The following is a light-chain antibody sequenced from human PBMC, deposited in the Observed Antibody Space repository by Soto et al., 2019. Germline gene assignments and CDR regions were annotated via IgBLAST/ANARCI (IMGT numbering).Light chain of an antibody. CDR2: DAS. Sequence: DIQMTQSPSSLSASVGDRVTITCRASQSISQYLAWYQQKPGKAPKLLIYDASTLEGGIPSRFSGSGSGTKFTLSLSSLQPADFATYYCQQYSSASTFGQGTKLGIK. V-gene: IGKV1-5*01. CDR3: QQYSSAST. J-gene: IGKJ2*01. CDR1: QSISQY.